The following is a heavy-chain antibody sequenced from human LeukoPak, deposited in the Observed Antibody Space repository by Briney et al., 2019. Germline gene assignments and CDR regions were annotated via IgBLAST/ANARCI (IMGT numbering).Heavy chain of an antibody. Sequence: GGSLRLSCAASGFTFSDHLIHWFRQAPGKGLEWVALVSKDGSRKYYADSVKGRFTISRDNSMNTLYLQMSSLRAEDTAVYYCARDGGTIPEVVNYHFDSWGQGTLVTVSS. CDR2: VSKDGSRK. D-gene: IGHD3-3*01. J-gene: IGHJ4*02. CDR3: ARDGGTIPEVVNYHFDS. V-gene: IGHV3-30*15. CDR1: GFTFSDHL.